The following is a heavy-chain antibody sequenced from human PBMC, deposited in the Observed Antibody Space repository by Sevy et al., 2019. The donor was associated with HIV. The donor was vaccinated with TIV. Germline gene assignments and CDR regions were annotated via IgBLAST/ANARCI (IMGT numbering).Heavy chain of an antibody. CDR3: ARADCGGDCYSPSPLDY. CDR2: ISSSGSTI. Sequence: GGSLRLSCAASGFTFSSYEMNWVRQAPGKGLEWVSYISSSGSTIYYADSVKGRFTISRDNAKNSLYLQMNSLRAEDTAVYYCARADCGGDCYSPSPLDYWGQGTLVTVSS. D-gene: IGHD2-21*02. J-gene: IGHJ4*02. CDR1: GFTFSSYE. V-gene: IGHV3-48*03.